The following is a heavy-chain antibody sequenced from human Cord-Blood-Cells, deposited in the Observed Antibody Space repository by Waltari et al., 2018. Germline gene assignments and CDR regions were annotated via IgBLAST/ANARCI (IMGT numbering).Heavy chain of an antibody. CDR2: ISGSGGST. J-gene: IGHJ4*02. V-gene: IGHV3-23*04. CDR3: AKDRSNYYFDY. Sequence: EVQLVESGGGLVQPGGSLRLSCAASGFTFSSYAMSWVRQAPGKGLEWVSAISGSGGSTYYADSVKGRCTISRDKSKNALYLQMNSLRADDTAVYYCAKDRSNYYFDYWGQGTLVTVSA. CDR1: GFTFSSYA. D-gene: IGHD4-4*01.